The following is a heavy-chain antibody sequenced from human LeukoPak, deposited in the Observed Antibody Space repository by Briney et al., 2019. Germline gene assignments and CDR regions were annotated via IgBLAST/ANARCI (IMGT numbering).Heavy chain of an antibody. Sequence: GGSLRLSCAASGFTFSSYGMHWVRQAPGKGLEWVAVIWYDGSNKYYADSVKGRFTISRDNSKNTLYLQMNSLRAEDTAVYYCARAEATAGTDWYFDLWGRGTLVTASS. V-gene: IGHV3-33*01. D-gene: IGHD6-13*01. J-gene: IGHJ2*01. CDR2: IWYDGSNK. CDR3: ARAEATAGTDWYFDL. CDR1: GFTFSSYG.